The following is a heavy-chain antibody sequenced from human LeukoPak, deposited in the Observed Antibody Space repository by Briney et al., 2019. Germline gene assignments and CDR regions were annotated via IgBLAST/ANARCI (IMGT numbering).Heavy chain of an antibody. Sequence: ASVRDSSKASVYTFIVVLIHSGRQTPGQGLEWMGWIYPNSGGTNSVQTLQSRVTMTRDTTISTAYMDMSRLRSDETPLYYSARGAYGLGWEAFDIWGEGELGTVSS. CDR2: IYPNSGGT. CDR1: VYTFIVVL. D-gene: IGHD3-10*01. V-gene: IGHV1-2*02. J-gene: IGHJ3*02. CDR3: ARGAYGLGWEAFDI.